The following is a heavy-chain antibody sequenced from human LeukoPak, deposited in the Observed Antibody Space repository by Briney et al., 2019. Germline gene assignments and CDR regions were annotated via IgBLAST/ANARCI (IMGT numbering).Heavy chain of an antibody. CDR2: IYHSGST. CDR3: ARDYYDSSGHDAFDI. CDR1: GGSISSSNW. Sequence: PSETLSLTRAVSGGSISSSNWWSWVRQPPGKGLEWIGEIYHSGSTNYNPSLKSRVTISVDKSRNQFSLKLSSVTAADTAVYYCARDYYDSSGHDAFDIWGQGTMVTVSS. V-gene: IGHV4-4*02. D-gene: IGHD3-22*01. J-gene: IGHJ3*02.